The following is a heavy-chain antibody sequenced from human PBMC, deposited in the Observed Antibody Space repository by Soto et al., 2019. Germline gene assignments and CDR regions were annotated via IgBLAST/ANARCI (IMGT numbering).Heavy chain of an antibody. D-gene: IGHD3-3*01. CDR2: IYYSGST. Sequence: PSETLSLTCTVSGGSISSGGYYWSWIRQHPGKGLEWIGYIYYSGSTYYNPSLKSRVTISVDTSKNQFSLKLSSVTAADTAVYYCAGLRKWGYDFWSGSDYGMDVWGQGTTVTVSS. J-gene: IGHJ6*02. V-gene: IGHV4-31*03. CDR3: AGLRKWGYDFWSGSDYGMDV. CDR1: GGSISSGGYY.